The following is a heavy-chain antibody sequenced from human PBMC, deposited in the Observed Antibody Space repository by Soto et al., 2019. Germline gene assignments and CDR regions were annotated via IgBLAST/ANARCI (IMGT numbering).Heavy chain of an antibody. CDR1: GGSISSSNW. J-gene: IGHJ2*01. CDR3: ATSRYGYGDPRDWYFDL. V-gene: IGHV4-4*02. Sequence: QVQLQESGPGLVKPSGTLSLTCAVSGGSISSSNWWIWVRQPPGKGLEWIGEIYHSGSTNYNPSLKSRVTISVDKSKNQFSLKLSSVTAADTAVYYCATSRYGYGDPRDWYFDLWGRGTLVTVSS. D-gene: IGHD4-17*01. CDR2: IYHSGST.